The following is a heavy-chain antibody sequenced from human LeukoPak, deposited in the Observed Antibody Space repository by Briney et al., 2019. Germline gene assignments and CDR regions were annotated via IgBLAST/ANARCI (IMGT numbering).Heavy chain of an antibody. V-gene: IGHV7-4-1*02. Sequence: ASVKVSCKASGYTFTSYAMNWVRQAPGQGLEWMGWINTNTGNPTYAQGFTGRFVFSLGTSVSTAYLQISSLKAEDTAVYYCARDPGGIAVALGWFDPWGQGTLVTVSS. J-gene: IGHJ5*02. D-gene: IGHD6-19*01. CDR1: GYTFTSYA. CDR2: INTNTGNP. CDR3: ARDPGGIAVALGWFDP.